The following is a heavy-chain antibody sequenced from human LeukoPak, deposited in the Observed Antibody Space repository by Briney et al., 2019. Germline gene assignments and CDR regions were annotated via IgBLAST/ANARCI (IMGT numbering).Heavy chain of an antibody. D-gene: IGHD6-13*01. CDR3: AKDHMGTSSWFDY. Sequence: GGSLRLFCAASGFTFDDYAMHWVRQAPGKGLEWVSGISWNSGSIGYADSVKGRFTISRDNAKNSLYLQMNSLRAEDTALYYCAKDHMGTSSWFDYWGQGTLVTVSS. CDR2: ISWNSGSI. V-gene: IGHV3-9*01. CDR1: GFTFDDYA. J-gene: IGHJ4*02.